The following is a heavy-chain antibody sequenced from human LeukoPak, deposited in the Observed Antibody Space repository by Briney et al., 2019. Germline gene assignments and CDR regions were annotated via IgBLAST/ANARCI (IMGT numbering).Heavy chain of an antibody. J-gene: IGHJ4*02. V-gene: IGHV4-4*07. CDR1: GDSISRYY. CDR2: IYNGGII. D-gene: IGHD3-22*01. CDR3: ARGSFYDSSGPFVY. Sequence: SETLSLTCTVSGDSISRYYWSWIRQPAGKGLEWTGRIYNGGIITYDPSLKSRVTMSIDTSNNQFSLKLSSVTAADTAVYYCARGSFYDSSGPFVYWGQGTLVTVSS.